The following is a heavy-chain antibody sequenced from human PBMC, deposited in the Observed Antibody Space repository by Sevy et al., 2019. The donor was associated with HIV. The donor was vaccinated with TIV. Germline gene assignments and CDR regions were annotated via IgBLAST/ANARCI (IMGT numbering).Heavy chain of an antibody. V-gene: IGHV1-69*13. Sequence: ASVKVSCKASGGTFSSYAISWVRQAPGQGLEWMGGIIPIFGTANYEQKFQGRVTITADESTSTAYMELSSLRSEDTAVYYCATTTVTTLETAFDPWGQGTLVTVSS. D-gene: IGHD4-17*01. CDR1: GGTFSSYA. CDR2: IIPIFGTA. CDR3: ATTTVTTLETAFDP. J-gene: IGHJ5*02.